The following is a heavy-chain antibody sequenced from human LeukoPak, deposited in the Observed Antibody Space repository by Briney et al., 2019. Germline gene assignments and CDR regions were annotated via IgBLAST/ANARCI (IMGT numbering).Heavy chain of an antibody. CDR3: ARFRLYGMDV. CDR1: GFTFSSYS. Sequence: GGSLRLSCAASGFTFSSYSMYWVRQAPGKGLEWVSYISSSSSTIYYADSVKGRFTISRDNAKNSLYLQMNSLRAEDTAVYYCARFRLYGMDVWGQGTTVTVYS. J-gene: IGHJ6*02. V-gene: IGHV3-48*01. CDR2: ISSSSSTI.